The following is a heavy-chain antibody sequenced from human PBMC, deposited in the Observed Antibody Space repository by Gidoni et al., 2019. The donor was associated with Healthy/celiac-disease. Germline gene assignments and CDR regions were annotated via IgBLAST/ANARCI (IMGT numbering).Heavy chain of an antibody. V-gene: IGHV3-30*18. J-gene: IGHJ6*02. D-gene: IGHD2-15*01. CDR2: ISYDGSNK. CDR1: GFTFSRYG. Sequence: QVQLVESGGGVVQPGRSLRLSCAASGFTFSRYGMHWVRPAPGKGLEWVAVISYDGSNKYYADSVKGRFTISRDNSKNTLYLQMNSLRAEDTAVYYCAKDRAGYCSGGSCYSGYYYYYGMDVWGQGTTVTVSS. CDR3: AKDRAGYCSGGSCYSGYYYYYGMDV.